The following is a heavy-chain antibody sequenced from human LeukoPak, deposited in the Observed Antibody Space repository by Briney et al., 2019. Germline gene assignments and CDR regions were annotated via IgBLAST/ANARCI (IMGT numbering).Heavy chain of an antibody. V-gene: IGHV1-46*01. CDR2: INPSLGST. CDR1: GYSFTEYY. Sequence: GASVKVSCKASGYSFTEYYMYWVRQAPGQGLEWMGIINPSLGSTSYAQKFQGRVFMTRDMSTSTVYMELSSLTSEDTAVYYCARGGYWGQGTLVTVSS. CDR3: ARGGY. J-gene: IGHJ4*02.